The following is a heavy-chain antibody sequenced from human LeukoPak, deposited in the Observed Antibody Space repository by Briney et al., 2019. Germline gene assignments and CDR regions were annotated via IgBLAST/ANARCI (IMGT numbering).Heavy chain of an antibody. J-gene: IGHJ4*02. CDR2: IWYDGSNK. D-gene: IGHD2-15*01. V-gene: IGHV3-33*01. CDR1: GFTFSSYG. CDR3: ARDISDISAAAGLFDY. Sequence: GGSLRLSCAASGFTFSSYGMHWVRQAPGKGLEWVAVIWYDGSNKYYADSVKGRFTISRDNSKNTLYLQMNSLGAEDTAVYYCARDISDISAAAGLFDYWGQGTLVTVSS.